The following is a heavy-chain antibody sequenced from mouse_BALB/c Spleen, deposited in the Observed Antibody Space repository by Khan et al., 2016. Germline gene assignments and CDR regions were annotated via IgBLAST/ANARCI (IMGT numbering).Heavy chain of an antibody. Sequence: EVKLLESGGGLVQPGGSLKLSCAASGYEFSRYWMSWVRQTPGKGLKWIGEINPDSSTINYTPSLKDKFIISRDNATNTLYLQLSNVTSEDTALYACAGRVSDSWFAYWGQGTLVTVSA. D-gene: IGHD2-13*01. V-gene: IGHV4-1*02. J-gene: IGHJ3*01. CDR1: GYEFSRYW. CDR2: INPDSSTI. CDR3: AGRVSDSWFAY.